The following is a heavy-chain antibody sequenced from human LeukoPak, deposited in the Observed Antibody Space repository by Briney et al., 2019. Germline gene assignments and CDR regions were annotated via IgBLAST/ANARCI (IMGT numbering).Heavy chain of an antibody. CDR2: IGGDASRP. CDR3: AKLFESGTYNNFFHY. D-gene: IGHD3-10*01. J-gene: IGHJ4*02. V-gene: IGHV3-23*01. Sequence: GGSLRLSCSAFRFIFSEYAMYWVRQAPGKGLEWVSVIGGDASRPYYADSVKGRFTISRDNSKNILYLQMNSLRPEDTAIYYCAKLFESGTYNNFFHYWGQGTLVTVFS. CDR1: RFIFSEYA.